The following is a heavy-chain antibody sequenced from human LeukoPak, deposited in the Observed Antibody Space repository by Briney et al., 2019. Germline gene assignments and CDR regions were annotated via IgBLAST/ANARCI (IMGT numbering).Heavy chain of an antibody. Sequence: SETLSLTCAVSGYSISSGYYWGWIRQPPGKGLEWIGSIYHSGSTYYNPSLKSRVTISVDTSENQFSLKLSSVTAADTAVYYCARYLGATTDYWGQGTLVTVSS. D-gene: IGHD1-26*01. CDR3: ARYLGATTDY. V-gene: IGHV4-38-2*01. J-gene: IGHJ4*02. CDR1: GYSISSGYY. CDR2: IYHSGST.